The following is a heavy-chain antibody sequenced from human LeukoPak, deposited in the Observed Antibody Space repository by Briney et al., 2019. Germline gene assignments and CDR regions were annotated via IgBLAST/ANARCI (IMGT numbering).Heavy chain of an antibody. V-gene: IGHV4-59*01. CDR3: ARGQYIYGFNGDYFDY. CDR2: IYHRGST. D-gene: IGHD5-18*01. Sequence: ASETLSLTCTVSGVSITSYYWSWIRQPPGKGLEWIGYIYHRGSTNYNPSLKSRATISVDTSKNQFSLKMSSVTAADTAVYYCARGQYIYGFNGDYFDYWGQGTLVTVSS. CDR1: GVSITSYY. J-gene: IGHJ4*02.